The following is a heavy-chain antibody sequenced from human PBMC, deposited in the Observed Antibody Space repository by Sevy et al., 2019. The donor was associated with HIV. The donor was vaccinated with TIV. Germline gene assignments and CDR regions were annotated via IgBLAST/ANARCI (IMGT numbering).Heavy chain of an antibody. Sequence: ASVKVSCEASGYIFTTYRISWVRQAPGQGLEWLGWISPHNGDTNYVQKFQGRVTMITDTSTSTAFMELRSLRADDTAVYYCARAYCSGCRCYSLAYWGQGTLVTVSS. CDR1: GYIFTTYR. CDR2: ISPHNGDT. V-gene: IGHV1-18*01. CDR3: ARAYCSGCRCYSLAY. J-gene: IGHJ4*02. D-gene: IGHD2-15*01.